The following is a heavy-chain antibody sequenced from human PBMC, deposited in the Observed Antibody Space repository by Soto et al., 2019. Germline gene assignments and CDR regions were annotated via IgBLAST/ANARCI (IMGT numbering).Heavy chain of an antibody. CDR2: INHSGST. D-gene: IGHD6-6*01. J-gene: IGHJ6*02. CDR1: GGSFSGYY. V-gene: IGHV4-34*01. CDR3: ARGARLDYYYYYGMDV. Sequence: SETLSLTCAVYGGSFSGYYWSWIRQPPGKGLEWIGEINHSGSTNYNPSLKSRVTISVDTSKNQFSLKLSSVTAADTAVYYCARGARLDYYYYYGMDVWGQGTTVTVS.